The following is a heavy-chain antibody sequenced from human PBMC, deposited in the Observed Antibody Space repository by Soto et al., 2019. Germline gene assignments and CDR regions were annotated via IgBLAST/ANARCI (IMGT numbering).Heavy chain of an antibody. Sequence: GSLRLSCAASGFTFSSYAMSWVRQAPGKGLEWVSAISGSGSSTYYADSVKGRFTISRDNSKSTLFLQMNSLRADDTAVYYCAKGSGYYYDRSGYLYNYYGMDVWGQGTTVTVSS. CDR1: GFTFSSYA. V-gene: IGHV3-23*01. CDR2: ISGSGSST. CDR3: AKGSGYYYDRSGYLYNYYGMDV. J-gene: IGHJ6*02. D-gene: IGHD3-22*01.